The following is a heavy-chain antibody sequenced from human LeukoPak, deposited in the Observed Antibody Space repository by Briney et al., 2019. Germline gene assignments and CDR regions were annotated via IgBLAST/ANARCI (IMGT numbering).Heavy chain of an antibody. Sequence: GGSLRLSCAASGFTFDDYAMHWVRQAPGKGLEWVSSISSSSSYIYYADSVKGRFTISRDNAKNSLYLQMNSLRAEDTAVYYCARVYDSSGYYDAGFDYWGQGTLVTVSS. CDR3: ARVYDSSGYYDAGFDY. D-gene: IGHD3-22*01. CDR1: GFTFDDYA. V-gene: IGHV3-21*01. J-gene: IGHJ4*02. CDR2: ISSSSSYI.